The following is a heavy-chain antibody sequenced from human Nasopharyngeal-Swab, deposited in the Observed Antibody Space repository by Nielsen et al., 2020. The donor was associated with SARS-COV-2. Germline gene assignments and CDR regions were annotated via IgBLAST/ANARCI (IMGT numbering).Heavy chain of an antibody. D-gene: IGHD3-16*01. Sequence: ASVKVSCKASGYTFTSYYMHWVRQAPGQGLEWMGIINPSGGSTSYAQKFQGRVTMTRDTSTSTVNMELSSLRSEDTAVYYCAVAGGGILGTYYYYGMDVWGQGTTVTVSS. CDR3: AVAGGGILGTYYYYGMDV. V-gene: IGHV1-46*01. J-gene: IGHJ6*02. CDR2: INPSGGST. CDR1: GYTFTSYY.